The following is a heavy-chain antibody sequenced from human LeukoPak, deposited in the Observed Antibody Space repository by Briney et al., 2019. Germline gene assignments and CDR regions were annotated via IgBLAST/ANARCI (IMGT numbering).Heavy chain of an antibody. CDR3: ARRLLGYCSGGSCYSGYFQH. D-gene: IGHD2-15*01. CDR2: INHSGST. Sequence: GSLRLSCAASGFSFSMYSMSWIRQPPGKGLEWIGEINHSGSTNYNPSLKSRVTISVDTSKNQFSLKLSSVTAADTAVYYCARRLLGYCSGGSCYSGYFQHWGQGTLVTVSS. J-gene: IGHJ1*01. V-gene: IGHV4-34*01. CDR1: GFSFSMYS.